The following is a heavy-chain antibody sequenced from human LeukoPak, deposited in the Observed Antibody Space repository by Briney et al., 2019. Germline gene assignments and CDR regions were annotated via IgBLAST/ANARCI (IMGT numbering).Heavy chain of an antibody. CDR1: GFSVSSNY. Sequence: AGGSLRLSCAASGFSVSSNYMSWVRQAPGKGLEWVSVIYSGGSIYYADSVKGRFTSSRDNSKNTMYLQMNSLRAEDTAVYYCARDSQKGLWGQGTLVTVSS. J-gene: IGHJ4*02. V-gene: IGHV3-66*01. CDR2: IYSGGSI. CDR3: ARDSQKGL.